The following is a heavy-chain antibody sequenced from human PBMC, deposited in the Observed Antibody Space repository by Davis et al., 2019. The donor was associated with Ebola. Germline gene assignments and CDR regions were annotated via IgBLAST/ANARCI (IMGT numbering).Heavy chain of an antibody. CDR2: IIPIFGTA. V-gene: IGHV1-69*13. Sequence: SVKVSCKASGYTFTSYAMNWVRQAPGQGLEWMGGIIPIFGTANYAQKFQGRVTITADESTSTAYMELSSLRSEDTAVYYCARGVEMATSYYYYYGMDVWGKGTTVTVSS. J-gene: IGHJ6*04. CDR3: ARGVEMATSYYYYYGMDV. D-gene: IGHD5-24*01. CDR1: GYTFTSYA.